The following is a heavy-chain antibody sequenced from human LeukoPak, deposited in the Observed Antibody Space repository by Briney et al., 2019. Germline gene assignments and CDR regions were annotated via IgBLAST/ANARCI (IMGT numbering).Heavy chain of an antibody. J-gene: IGHJ3*02. CDR2: IYYSGST. Sequence: SETLSLTCTVSGGSISSSSYYWGWIRQPPGKGLEWIGSIYYSGSTYYNPSLKSRVTISVDTSKNQFSLKLSSVTAADTAVYYCARAEVTIFGVVIGAFDIWGQGTMVTVSS. CDR1: GGSISSSSYY. V-gene: IGHV4-39*07. CDR3: ARAEVTIFGVVIGAFDI. D-gene: IGHD3-3*01.